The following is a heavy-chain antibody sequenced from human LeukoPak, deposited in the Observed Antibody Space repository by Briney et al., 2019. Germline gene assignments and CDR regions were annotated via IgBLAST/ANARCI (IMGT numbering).Heavy chain of an antibody. V-gene: IGHV3-33*06. CDR2: IWYDGSNK. Sequence: PGGSLRLSCAASGFTFSSYGMHWVRQAPGKGLEWLAVIWYDGSNKYYADSVKGRFTISRDNSKNTLYLQMNSLRAEDTAVYYCAKGGYCTNGVCSARHDAFDIWGQGTMVTVSS. CDR3: AKGGYCTNGVCSARHDAFDI. CDR1: GFTFSSYG. D-gene: IGHD2-8*01. J-gene: IGHJ3*02.